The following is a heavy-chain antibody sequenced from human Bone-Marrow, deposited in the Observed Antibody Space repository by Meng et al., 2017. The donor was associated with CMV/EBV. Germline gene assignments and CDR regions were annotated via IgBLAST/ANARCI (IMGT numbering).Heavy chain of an antibody. J-gene: IGHJ6*02. CDR1: GFTFSSYS. V-gene: IGHV3-21*01. Sequence: GESLKISCAASGFTFSSYSMNWVRQAPGKGLEWVSSISSSSSYIYYADSVKGRFTISRDNAKNTLYLQMNSLRAEDTAVYYCARVPTLYCSSTSCYTWSEPDYYGMDVWGQGTTVTVSS. D-gene: IGHD2-2*02. CDR2: ISSSSSYI. CDR3: ARVPTLYCSSTSCYTWSEPDYYGMDV.